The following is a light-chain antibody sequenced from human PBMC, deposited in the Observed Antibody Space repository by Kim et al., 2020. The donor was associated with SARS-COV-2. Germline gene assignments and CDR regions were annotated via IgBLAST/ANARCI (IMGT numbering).Light chain of an antibody. Sequence: ELTQPPSASETPGQRVTISCSGSGSNIGSNPVNWYQQLPGTAPKLLIYYSDQRPSAVPDRFSGSKSGTSASLAISGPQSEDEGDYHCAAWDDNLKAVVFGGGTQLTVL. CDR3: AAWDDNLKAVV. CDR2: YSD. CDR1: GSNIGSNP. J-gene: IGLJ2*01. V-gene: IGLV1-44*01.